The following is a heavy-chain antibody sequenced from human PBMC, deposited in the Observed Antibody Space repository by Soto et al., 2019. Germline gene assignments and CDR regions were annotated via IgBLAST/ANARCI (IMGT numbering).Heavy chain of an antibody. CDR1: GFKFSDYW. J-gene: IGHJ4*02. D-gene: IGHD3-16*02. V-gene: IGHV3-7*03. CDR2: IKHDTSEA. CDR3: ARDGLLFSGPYRPSRFDY. Sequence: GGSLRLSCAASGFKFSDYWMSWVRQAPGKGLEWVGNIKHDTSEAHYADSVKGRFTITRDNIKNFLFLQMNGLRSDDTASYYCARDGLLFSGPYRPSRFDYWGLGTLVTVS.